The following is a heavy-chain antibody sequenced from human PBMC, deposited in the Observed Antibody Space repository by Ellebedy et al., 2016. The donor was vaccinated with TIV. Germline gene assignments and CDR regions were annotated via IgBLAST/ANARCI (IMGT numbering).Heavy chain of an antibody. CDR1: GYTFTSYG. D-gene: IGHD3-22*01. CDR3: ARSMIVGVTHAWVLDY. Sequence: ASVKVSCKASGYTFTSYGISWVRQAPGQGLEWMGIINPSGGSTSYAQKFQGRVTMTRDTSTSTVYMELSSLRSEDTAVYYCARSMIVGVTHAWVLDYWGQGTLVTVSS. V-gene: IGHV1-46*01. CDR2: INPSGGST. J-gene: IGHJ4*02.